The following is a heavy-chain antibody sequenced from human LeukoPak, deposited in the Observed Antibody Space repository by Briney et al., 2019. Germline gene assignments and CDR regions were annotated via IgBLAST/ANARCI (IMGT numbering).Heavy chain of an antibody. CDR2: ISASGGST. CDR1: GFIFSNYA. J-gene: IGHJ4*02. Sequence: QPGGSLRLSCVASGFIFSNYAMSWVRQAPGKGLEWVSVISASGGSTYYADSVKGRFTISRDNSKNTLYVQMNSLRAEDTAVYYCAKGHYYGSGSLDYWGQGTLVTVSS. CDR3: AKGHYYGSGSLDY. D-gene: IGHD3-10*01. V-gene: IGHV3-23*01.